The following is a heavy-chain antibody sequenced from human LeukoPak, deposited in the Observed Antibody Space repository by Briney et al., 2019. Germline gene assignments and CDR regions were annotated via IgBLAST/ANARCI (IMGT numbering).Heavy chain of an antibody. J-gene: IGHJ6*03. D-gene: IGHD6-19*01. CDR1: GFTFSSYA. CDR3: AKDGSEAGFYYYYYYMDV. Sequence: QPGGSLRLSCAASGFTFSSYAMSWVRQAPGKGLEWVSAISGSGGSTYYADSVKGRFTISRDNPKNTLYLQMNSLRAEDTAVYYCAKDGSEAGFYYYYYYMDVWGKGTTVTVSS. V-gene: IGHV3-23*01. CDR2: ISGSGGST.